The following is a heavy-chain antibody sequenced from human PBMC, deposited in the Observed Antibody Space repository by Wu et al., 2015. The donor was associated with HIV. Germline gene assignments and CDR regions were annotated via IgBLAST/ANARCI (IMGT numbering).Heavy chain of an antibody. CDR1: GYTFTGYY. Sequence: QVQLVQSGAEVKKPGASVKVSCKASGYTFTGYYMHWVRQAPGQGLEWMGWINPNSGGTNYAQKFQGRVTMTRDTSISTAYMELSRLRSDDTAVYYCAREGGIAVAGNGDAFDYRGAKGQWSPSLQ. D-gene: IGHD6-19*01. V-gene: IGHV1-2*02. J-gene: IGHJ3*02. CDR3: AREGGIAVAGNGDAFDYR. CDR2: INPNSGGT.